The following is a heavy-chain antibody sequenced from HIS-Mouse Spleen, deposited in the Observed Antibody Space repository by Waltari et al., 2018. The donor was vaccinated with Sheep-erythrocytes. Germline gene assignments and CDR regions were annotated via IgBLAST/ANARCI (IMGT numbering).Heavy chain of an antibody. D-gene: IGHD3-22*01. Sequence: QLQLQESGPGLVKPSETLSLTCTVPGGSISSSSYYWGWIRQPPGKGLEWIGSIYYSGSTSYNPSLKSRFTISVDTSKNQFSLNLSSVTAADTAVYYCARLYYYDSSGYYFDYWGQGTLVTVSS. V-gene: IGHV4-39*01. CDR1: GGSISSSSYY. CDR2: IYYSGST. J-gene: IGHJ4*02. CDR3: ARLYYYDSSGYYFDY.